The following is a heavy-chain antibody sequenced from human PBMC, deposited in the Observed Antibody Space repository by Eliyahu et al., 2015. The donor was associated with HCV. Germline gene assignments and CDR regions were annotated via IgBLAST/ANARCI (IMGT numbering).Heavy chain of an antibody. Sequence: QVHLVQSGAEVKKPGASXKLSCXTSGYTLTTYSMHWVRQAPGQGLEWMGIINPTNGYTNYXRKFQGRVTMTKDTSTSTVYMELSSLRSEDTALYYCATGGTDDYWGQGTLVTVSS. CDR3: ATGGTDDY. CDR1: GYTLTTYS. D-gene: IGHD3-10*01. J-gene: IGHJ4*02. V-gene: IGHV1-46*01. CDR2: INPTNGYT.